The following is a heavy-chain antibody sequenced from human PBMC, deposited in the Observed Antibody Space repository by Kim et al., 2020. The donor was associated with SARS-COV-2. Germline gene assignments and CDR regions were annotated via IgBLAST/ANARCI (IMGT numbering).Heavy chain of an antibody. D-gene: IGHD3-10*01. J-gene: IGHJ6*02. Sequence: SETLSLTCAVSGGSISSGGYSWSWIRQPPGKGLEWIGYIYYSGSTYYNPSLKSRDTISVDRSKNQFSLKLSSVTAADTAVYYCARGYGSGSPYGMDVWGQGTTVTVSS. CDR1: GGSISSGGYS. CDR3: ARGYGSGSPYGMDV. V-gene: IGHV4-30-2*01. CDR2: IYYSGST.